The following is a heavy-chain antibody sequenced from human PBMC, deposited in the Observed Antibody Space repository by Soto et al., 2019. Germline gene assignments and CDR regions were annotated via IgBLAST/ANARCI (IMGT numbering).Heavy chain of an antibody. CDR3: ASVLGSRRSGSYPSY. CDR1: GFSISDCS. Sequence: EVQLVESGGGLVQPGGSLRLSCAASGFSISDCSMNWVRRAPGKGLEWISYISTNNDAIYYADSVKGRFTISRDNAKNSLYLQMNSLRAEDTALYYCASVLGSRRSGSYPSYWCQGTLVTVSS. V-gene: IGHV3-48*01. J-gene: IGHJ4*02. D-gene: IGHD3-10*01. CDR2: ISTNNDAI.